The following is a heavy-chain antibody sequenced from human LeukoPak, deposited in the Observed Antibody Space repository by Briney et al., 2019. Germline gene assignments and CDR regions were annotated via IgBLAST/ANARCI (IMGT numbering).Heavy chain of an antibody. D-gene: IGHD3-22*01. Sequence: LAGGSLRLSCAASGFTFSSYWMHWVRQAPGKGLVWVSRINGDGSSTSYADSVKGRFTISRDNAKNSLYLQMNSLRAEDTAVYYCARDPGGNYYDSSGYSSYWYFDLWGRGTLVTVSS. CDR2: INGDGSST. CDR3: ARDPGGNYYDSSGYSSYWYFDL. V-gene: IGHV3-74*01. J-gene: IGHJ2*01. CDR1: GFTFSSYW.